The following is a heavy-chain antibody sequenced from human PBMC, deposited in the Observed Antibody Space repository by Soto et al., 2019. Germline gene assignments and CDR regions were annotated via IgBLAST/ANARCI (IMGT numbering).Heavy chain of an antibody. CDR3: ASPPPLTVQTIEAEFFQH. D-gene: IGHD2-8*01. J-gene: IGHJ1*01. CDR2: IYYSGST. Sequence: SETLSLTCAVSGGSISSSNWWSWVRQPPGKGLEWIGYIYYSGSTNYNPSLKSRVTISVDTSKNQFSLRLSSVTAADTATYYCASPPPLTVQTIEAEFFQHWGLGTLVAVLL. V-gene: IGHV4-4*02. CDR1: GGSISSSNW.